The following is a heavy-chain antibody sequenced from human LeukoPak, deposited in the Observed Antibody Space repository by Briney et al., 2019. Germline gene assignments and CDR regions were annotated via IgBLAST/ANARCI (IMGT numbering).Heavy chain of an antibody. J-gene: IGHJ6*03. CDR3: ATGSSSSNYYYYHMDV. D-gene: IGHD6-6*01. Sequence: ASVKVSCKASGGTFSSYAISWVRQAPGQGLEWMGGIIPIFGTANYAQKFQGRVTITADESTSTAYMELSSLRSEDTAVYYCATGSSSSNYYYYHMDVWGKGTTVTVSS. V-gene: IGHV1-69*13. CDR2: IIPIFGTA. CDR1: GGTFSSYA.